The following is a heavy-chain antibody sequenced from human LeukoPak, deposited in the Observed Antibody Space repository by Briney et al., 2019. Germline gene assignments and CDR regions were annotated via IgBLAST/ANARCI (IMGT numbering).Heavy chain of an antibody. V-gene: IGHV3-21*01. D-gene: IGHD3-10*01. Sequence: GGSLRLSCAASGFTLSSYSMNWVRQAPGKGLEWVSSISSSSSYIYYADSVKGRFTISRDNAKNSLYLQMNSLRAEDTAVYYCASGMVRGVIMADYWGQGTLVTVSS. CDR2: ISSSSSYI. J-gene: IGHJ4*02. CDR3: ASGMVRGVIMADY. CDR1: GFTLSSYS.